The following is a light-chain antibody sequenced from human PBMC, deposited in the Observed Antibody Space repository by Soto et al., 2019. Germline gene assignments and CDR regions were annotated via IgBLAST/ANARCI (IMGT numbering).Light chain of an antibody. Sequence: EIVMTQSPATLSVSPGVRVTLSCRASQSVDINLAWYQQRPGQSPRLLVYGAFTRSTGLPARFSGRGSGTEFTLTISSLQFEDFAVYYCQQYNNWPHTFGQGTKLEI. CDR2: GAF. CDR3: QQYNNWPHT. CDR1: QSVDIN. J-gene: IGKJ2*01. V-gene: IGKV3-15*01.